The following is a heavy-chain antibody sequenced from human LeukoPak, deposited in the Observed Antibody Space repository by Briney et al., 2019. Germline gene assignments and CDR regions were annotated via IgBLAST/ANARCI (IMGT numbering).Heavy chain of an antibody. J-gene: IGHJ5*02. D-gene: IGHD6-19*01. CDR3: ARDPSNTSGWKTWFDP. V-gene: IGHV1-18*01. Sequence: ASVKVSCKASGYTFTSYDINWVRQATGQGLEWMGWISAYNGDTNYGQKFQGRVTLTTDRTTSTAYLELRSLRSDDTAVYYCARDPSNTSGWKTWFDPWGQGTLVTVSS. CDR2: ISAYNGDT. CDR1: GYTFTSYD.